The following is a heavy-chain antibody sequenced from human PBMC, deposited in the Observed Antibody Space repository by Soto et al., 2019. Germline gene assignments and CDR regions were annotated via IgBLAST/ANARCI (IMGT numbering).Heavy chain of an antibody. J-gene: IGHJ5*02. D-gene: IGHD6-6*01. Sequence: SETLSLTCAVYGGSFSGYYWSWIRQPPGKGLEWIGEINHSGSTNYNPSLKSRVTISVDTSKNQFSLKLSSVTAADTAVYYCAREVGSSSSNWFDPWGQGTLVTVSS. CDR3: AREVGSSSSNWFDP. V-gene: IGHV4-34*01. CDR1: GGSFSGYY. CDR2: INHSGST.